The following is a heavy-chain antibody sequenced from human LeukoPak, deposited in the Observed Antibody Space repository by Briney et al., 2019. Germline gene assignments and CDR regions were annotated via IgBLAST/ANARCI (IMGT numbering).Heavy chain of an antibody. CDR3: AKGTYDSSGYYYHYDY. CDR1: GFTFSSYA. V-gene: IGHV3-23*01. J-gene: IGHJ4*02. CDR2: ISGSGGST. D-gene: IGHD3-22*01. Sequence: PGGSLRLSCAASGFTFSSYAMSWVRQAPGKGLEWVSAISGSGGSTYYADSVKGRFTISRDNSKNTLYLQMNSLRAEDTAVYYCAKGTYDSSGYYYHYDYWGQGTLVTVSS.